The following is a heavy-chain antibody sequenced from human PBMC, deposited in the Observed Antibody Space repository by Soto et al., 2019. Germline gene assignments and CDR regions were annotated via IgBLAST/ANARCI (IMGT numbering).Heavy chain of an antibody. D-gene: IGHD1-26*01. CDR1: GFTFSSYG. CDR3: AKGMSGSYHSAYDFDP. Sequence: QVQLVESGGGVVQPGKSLSLSCVGSGFTFSSYGMHWVRQAPGTGLEWVALISYDGSQKYFDLSVKGRFTISRDNSNNTLYLEINSLRGGDTAVYYFAKGMSGSYHSAYDFDPWGQGTLVTVSS. J-gene: IGHJ5*02. CDR2: ISYDGSQK. V-gene: IGHV3-30*18.